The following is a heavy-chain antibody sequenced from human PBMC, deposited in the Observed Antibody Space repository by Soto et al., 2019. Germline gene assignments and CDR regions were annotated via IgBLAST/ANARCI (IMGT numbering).Heavy chain of an antibody. V-gene: IGHV3-23*01. CDR3: AKVGLGMGYYYSYMAV. CDR1: GFTFSSYA. D-gene: IGHD3-3*01. J-gene: IGHJ6*03. Sequence: PGGSLRLSCAASGFTFSSYAMSWVRQAPGKGLEWVSAISGSGGSTYYADSVKGRFTISRDNSKNTLYLQMNSLRAEDTAVYYSAKVGLGMGYYYSYMAVWGKGTTVPVSS. CDR2: ISGSGGST.